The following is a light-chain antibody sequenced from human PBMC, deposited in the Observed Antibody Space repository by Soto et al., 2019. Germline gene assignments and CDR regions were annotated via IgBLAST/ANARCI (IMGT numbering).Light chain of an antibody. V-gene: IGKV1-6*01. CDR3: LQDYNYPLT. J-gene: IGKJ1*01. CDR1: QNINNY. Sequence: IRSTQSPSSLSASIGDIVTVACGASQNINNYLSWYQYKPGKAPKLLIYAASSLQSGVPSRFSGSGSGTDFTLTISSLQPEDFATYYCLQDYNYPLTFGQGTKVDIK. CDR2: AAS.